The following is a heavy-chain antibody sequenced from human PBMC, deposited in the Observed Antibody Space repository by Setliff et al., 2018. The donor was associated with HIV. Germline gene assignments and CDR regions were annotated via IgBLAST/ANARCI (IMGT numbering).Heavy chain of an antibody. CDR1: GYSISSGYY. Sequence: PSETLSLTCTVSGYSISSGYYWGWIRQPPGKGLEWIGSIYHSGITYYNSSLKSRVTISVDTSKNQFSLNLTSVTAADTAVYYCTRRDVSPLWFGQFDYWGQGILVTVSS. CDR2: IYHSGIT. D-gene: IGHD3-10*01. V-gene: IGHV4-38-2*02. J-gene: IGHJ4*02. CDR3: TRRDVSPLWFGQFDY.